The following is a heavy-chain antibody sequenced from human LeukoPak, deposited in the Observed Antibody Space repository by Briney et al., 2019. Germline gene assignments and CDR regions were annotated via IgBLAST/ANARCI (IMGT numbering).Heavy chain of an antibody. D-gene: IGHD4-17*01. Sequence: GGSLRLSYAASGFTFSSYSMNWVRQAPGKGLEWVSSISSSSSYIYYADSVKGRFTISRDNAKNSLYLQMNSLRAEDTAVYYCATGPPRDDYGDYPPRDYWGQGTLVTVSS. CDR1: GFTFSSYS. V-gene: IGHV3-21*01. CDR3: ATGPPRDDYGDYPPRDY. J-gene: IGHJ4*02. CDR2: ISSSSSYI.